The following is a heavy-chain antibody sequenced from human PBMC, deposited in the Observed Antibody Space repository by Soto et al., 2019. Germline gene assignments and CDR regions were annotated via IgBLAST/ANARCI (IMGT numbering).Heavy chain of an antibody. CDR2: ISGSGGST. V-gene: IGHV3-23*01. CDR3: AFEI. D-gene: IGHD1-1*01. CDR1: GFTFSSYA. J-gene: IGHJ3*02. Sequence: GGSLRLSCAASGFTFSSYAMSWVRQAPGKGLEWASAISGSGGSTYYADSVKGRFTISRDNSKNTLYLQVCVWAGTGTVSLCDAFEIWGQGTMVTVSS.